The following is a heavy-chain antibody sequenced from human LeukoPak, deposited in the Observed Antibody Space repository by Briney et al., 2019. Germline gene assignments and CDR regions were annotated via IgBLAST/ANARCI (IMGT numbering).Heavy chain of an antibody. CDR2: INNDGTAT. CDR3: AREILEPGKTHEY. Sequence: PGGSLTLSCAASGFTFSAYWMHWVRQVPGKGLVWVSRINNDGTATFFAASVKGRFTISRDNAKNTLYLQMDSLRAEDTAMYYCAREILEPGKTHEYWGQGTLVTVSS. D-gene: IGHD1-1*01. V-gene: IGHV3-74*01. CDR1: GFTFSAYW. J-gene: IGHJ4*02.